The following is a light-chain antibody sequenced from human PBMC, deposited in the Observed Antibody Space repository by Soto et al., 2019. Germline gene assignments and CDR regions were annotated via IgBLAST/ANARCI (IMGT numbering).Light chain of an antibody. Sequence: EIVLTQSPGTLSLAPGERATLSCRASQSVSSRYFACYQQKAGQAPRLLIYGASSRATGIPDRFSGSGSGTDFTLTISRLEPEDFAVYYCQQYGSSPPLTFGGGIKVEIK. CDR3: QQYGSSPPLT. V-gene: IGKV3-20*01. CDR2: GAS. J-gene: IGKJ4*01. CDR1: QSVSSRY.